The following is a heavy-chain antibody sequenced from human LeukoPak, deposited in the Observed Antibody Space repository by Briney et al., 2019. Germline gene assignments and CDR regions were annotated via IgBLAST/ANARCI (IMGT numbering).Heavy chain of an antibody. D-gene: IGHD2/OR15-2a*01. Sequence: SETLSLTCTVSGGSISSSSYYWGWIRQPPGKGPEWIGSIYYSGSTYYNPSLKSRVTISVDTSKNQFSLKLRSVTAADTAVYYCARDSVSTALDYWGQGTLVTVSS. CDR1: GGSISSSSYY. CDR2: IYYSGST. CDR3: ARDSVSTALDY. J-gene: IGHJ4*02. V-gene: IGHV4-39*07.